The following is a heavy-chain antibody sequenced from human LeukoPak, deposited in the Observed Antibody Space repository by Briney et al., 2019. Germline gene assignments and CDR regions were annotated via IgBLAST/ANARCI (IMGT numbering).Heavy chain of an antibody. CDR1: GFTFSSYW. V-gene: IGHV3-7*01. CDR3: ARDGDTSGYSD. CDR2: IKQDGSEK. J-gene: IGHJ4*02. Sequence: GGSLRLSCAASGFTFSSYWMSWVRQAPGKGLQWVANIKQDGSEKYYVDSAKGRFTISRDNAKNSLYLQMNSLRAEDTAVYYCARDGDTSGYSDWGQGTLVTASS. D-gene: IGHD3-22*01.